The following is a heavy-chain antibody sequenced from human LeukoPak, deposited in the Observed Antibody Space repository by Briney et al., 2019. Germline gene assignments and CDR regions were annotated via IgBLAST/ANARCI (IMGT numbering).Heavy chain of an antibody. CDR1: GYTLTSYG. V-gene: IGHV1-18*01. D-gene: IGHD3-9*01. J-gene: IGHJ6*03. CDR3: ARVVYDILTGAGYYYYMDV. Sequence: ASVKVSCKASGYTLTSYGISWVRQAPGQGLEWMGWISAYNGNTNYAQKLQGRVTMTTDTSTSTAYMELRSLRSDDTAVYYCARVVYDILTGAGYYYYMDVWGKGTTVTVSS. CDR2: ISAYNGNT.